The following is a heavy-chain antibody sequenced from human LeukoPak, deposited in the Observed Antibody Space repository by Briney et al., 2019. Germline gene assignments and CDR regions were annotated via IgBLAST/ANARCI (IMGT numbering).Heavy chain of an antibody. D-gene: IGHD2-15*01. V-gene: IGHV4-39*01. CDR3: ATYFCSGGSCYFAY. CDR2: IYYSGST. J-gene: IGHJ4*02. Sequence: SSETLSLTCTVTGGSISSSSYYWGWIRQPPGKGLEWIGGIYYSGSTYYNPSLKSPVTISVDTSKNQFSLKLSSVTAADTAVYYCATYFCSGGSCYFAYWGQGTLVTVSS. CDR1: GGSISSSSYY.